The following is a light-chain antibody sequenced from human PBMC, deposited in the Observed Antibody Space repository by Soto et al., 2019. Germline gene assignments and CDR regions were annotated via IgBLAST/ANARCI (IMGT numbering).Light chain of an antibody. J-gene: IGKJ1*01. Sequence: DSQMNQSSSTLSASVGDRVTITCRASQSISSWLAWYQQKPGKAPKLLIYDASSLESGVPSRFSGSGSGTEGTLTISSLQPDDGATYYCQLYNIYSEAFGQGTKVDNK. CDR1: QSISSW. CDR3: QLYNIYSEA. V-gene: IGKV1-5*01. CDR2: DAS.